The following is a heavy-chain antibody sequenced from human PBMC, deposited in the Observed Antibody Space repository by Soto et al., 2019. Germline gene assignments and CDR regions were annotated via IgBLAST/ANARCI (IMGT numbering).Heavy chain of an antibody. J-gene: IGHJ5*02. V-gene: IGHV4-31*03. D-gene: IGHD6-6*01. Sequence: SETLSLTCTVSGGSISSGGYYWSWIRQHPGKGLEWVGYIYYSGSTYYNPSLKSRVTISVDTSKNQFSLNLSSVTAADTAVYYCARAGHSSSSEGANWFDPWGQGTLVTVSS. CDR3: ARAGHSSSSEGANWFDP. CDR2: IYYSGST. CDR1: GGSISSGGYY.